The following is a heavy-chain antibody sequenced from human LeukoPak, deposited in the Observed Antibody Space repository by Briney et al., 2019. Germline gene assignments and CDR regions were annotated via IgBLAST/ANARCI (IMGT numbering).Heavy chain of an antibody. CDR2: VDYRGTT. J-gene: IGHJ4*02. D-gene: IGHD3-10*01. CDR1: GESISSGTYY. V-gene: IGHV4-31*03. CDR3: ARGFYGWGSFPVTFDY. Sequence: SQTLSLTCIVSGESISSGTYYWNWIRQHPGKGLEWIGYVDYRGTTYHNPSLKSRGTILVDTSKNQLSLTLSSVTAADTAIYYCARGFYGWGSFPVTFDYWGQGTLVIVSS.